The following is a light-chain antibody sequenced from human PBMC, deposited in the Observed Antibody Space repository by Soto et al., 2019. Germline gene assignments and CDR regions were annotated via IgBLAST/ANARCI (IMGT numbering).Light chain of an antibody. V-gene: IGLV2-11*01. CDR1: SSDVGGYNY. CDR2: DVG. Sequence: QSALTQPRSVSGSPGQSLTISCTGASSDVGGYNYVSWYQQHPGKAPKLMIYDVGKRPSGVPDHFSGSKSGNTASLTISGLQAEDEADYYCCSYAGSYTFVFGTGTKVTVL. CDR3: CSYAGSYTFV. J-gene: IGLJ1*01.